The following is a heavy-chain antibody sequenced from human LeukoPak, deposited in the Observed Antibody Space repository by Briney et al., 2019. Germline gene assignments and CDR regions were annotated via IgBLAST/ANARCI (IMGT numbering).Heavy chain of an antibody. CDR1: GFTFSSYG. V-gene: IGHV3-30*18. CDR3: AKDLGGFYYSNYSRDV. D-gene: IGHD3-16*01. CDR2: ISYDGSNK. J-gene: IGHJ6*03. Sequence: PGGSLRLSCAASGFTFSSYGMHWVRQAPGKGLEWVAVISYDGSNKYYADSVKGRFTISRDNSKNTLYMQINSLKARETAVYSCAKDLGGFYYSNYSRDVWGKGTTVTVS.